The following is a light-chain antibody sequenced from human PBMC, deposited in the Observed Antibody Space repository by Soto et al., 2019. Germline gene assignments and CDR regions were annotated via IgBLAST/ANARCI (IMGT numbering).Light chain of an antibody. V-gene: IGLV1-44*01. CDR3: ETWDDSLNGVV. J-gene: IGLJ2*01. CDR2: TND. CDR1: SSNIGSNN. Sequence: QSVLTQPPSASGTPGQRVTFSCSGSSSNIGSNNVNWYQQFPRTAPKLLIYTNDQRPSGVPDRFSGSKSGTSASLAISGLQSEDEADYYCETWDDSLNGVVFGGGTKLT.